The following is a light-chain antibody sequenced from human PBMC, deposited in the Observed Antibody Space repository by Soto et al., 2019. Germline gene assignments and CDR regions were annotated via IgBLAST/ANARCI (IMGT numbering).Light chain of an antibody. Sequence: NFMLTQPHSVSESPGKTVTISCTRSSGSIASNYVQWYPQRPGSAPTTVIYEDDQRPSGVPERFSGSIDSSSNSASLTISGLKTEDEADYYCQSYDSSDVIFGGGTKLTVL. CDR3: QSYDSSDVI. CDR1: SGSIASNY. CDR2: EDD. V-gene: IGLV6-57*04. J-gene: IGLJ2*01.